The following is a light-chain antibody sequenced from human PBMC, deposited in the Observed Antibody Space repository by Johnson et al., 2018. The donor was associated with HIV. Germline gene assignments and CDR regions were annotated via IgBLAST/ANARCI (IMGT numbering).Light chain of an antibody. V-gene: IGLV1-51*01. CDR2: DNN. CDR3: GTWDISLSAKV. CDR1: TSNFENYY. J-gene: IGLJ1*01. Sequence: QSVLTQPPSVSAAPGQRVTISCSGSTSNFENYYVSWYQHLPGTAPKLLIYDNNKRPSGIPDRFSGSKSGTSATLGITGLQTGDEADYYCGTWDISLSAKVFGTGTKVTVL.